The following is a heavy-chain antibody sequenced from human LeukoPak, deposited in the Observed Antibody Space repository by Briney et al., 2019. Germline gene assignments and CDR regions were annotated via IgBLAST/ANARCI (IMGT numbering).Heavy chain of an antibody. Sequence: PSETLSLTCAVYGGSFSGYYWSWIRQPPGKGLEWIGEINHSGSTNYNPSLKSRVTISVDMSKNQFSLKLSSVTAADTAVYYCARGPYYDSSGYYYFDYWGQGTLVTVSS. D-gene: IGHD3-22*01. CDR2: INHSGST. V-gene: IGHV4-34*01. CDR1: GGSFSGYY. CDR3: ARGPYYDSSGYYYFDY. J-gene: IGHJ4*02.